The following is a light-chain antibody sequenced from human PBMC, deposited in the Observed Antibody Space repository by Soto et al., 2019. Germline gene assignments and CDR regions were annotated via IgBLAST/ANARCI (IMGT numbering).Light chain of an antibody. CDR1: QSVSNNY. V-gene: IGKV3D-20*02. Sequence: EIVLTQSPGTLSLSPGERATLSCRASQSVSNNYLAWYQQKPGQAPRLLIYGASNRATGIPDRFSGSGSGTDFTLTISRLEPEDFAVYYCQQRISWPPMYTFGQGTKLEIK. CDR2: GAS. J-gene: IGKJ2*01. CDR3: QQRISWPPMYT.